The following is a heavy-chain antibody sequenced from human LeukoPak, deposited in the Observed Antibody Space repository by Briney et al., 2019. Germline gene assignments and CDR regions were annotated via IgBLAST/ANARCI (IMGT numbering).Heavy chain of an antibody. D-gene: IGHD2-15*01. Sequence: GESLRISCTGSGSLFTSYWISWVRQMPGKGLEWMGRIDPSDSYTNYSPAFQGHVTISADKSISTAYLQWSSLQASDTAMYYCATSSTPIVVGDYWGQGTLVTVSS. J-gene: IGHJ4*02. CDR2: IDPSDSYT. CDR3: ATSSTPIVVGDY. CDR1: GSLFTSYW. V-gene: IGHV5-10-1*01.